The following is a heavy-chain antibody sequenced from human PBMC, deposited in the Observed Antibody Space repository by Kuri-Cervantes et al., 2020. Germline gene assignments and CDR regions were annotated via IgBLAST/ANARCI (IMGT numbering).Heavy chain of an antibody. D-gene: IGHD6-13*01. CDR2: IGTAGDT. Sequence: GESLKISCAASGFTFSSYAMHWVRQATGKGLEWVSAIGTAGDTYYPGSVKGRFTISRENSKNTLYLQMNSLRAEDTAVYYCAREINSSSWPRPGYYYYGMDVWGQGTTVTVSS. CDR1: GFTFSSYA. J-gene: IGHJ6*02. CDR3: AREINSSSWPRPGYYYYGMDV. V-gene: IGHV3-13*01.